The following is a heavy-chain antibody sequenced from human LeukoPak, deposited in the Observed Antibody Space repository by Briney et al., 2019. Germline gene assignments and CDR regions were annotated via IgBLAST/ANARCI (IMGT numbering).Heavy chain of an antibody. D-gene: IGHD3/OR15-3a*01. J-gene: IGHJ4*02. CDR2: IYSSGST. CDR1: GGSIGTYY. CDR3: ARERDSSTWDDLGTFDS. Sequence: SETLSLTCTVSGGSIGTYYWTWIRQPAGKGLEWFGRIYSSGSTDDNPSLKSRLTMSVDTSKNQISLRLRSVTAADTAIYYCARERDSSTWDDLGTFDSWGQGILVTVSS. V-gene: IGHV4-4*07.